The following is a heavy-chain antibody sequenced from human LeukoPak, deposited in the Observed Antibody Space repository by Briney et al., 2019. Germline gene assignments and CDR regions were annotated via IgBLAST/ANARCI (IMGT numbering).Heavy chain of an antibody. CDR1: GFTFSDYY. Sequence: GGSLRLSCAASGFTFSDYYMSWIRQAPGKGLEWVSYIGSSGTTIYYADSVKGRFTISSDNAKNSLFLQMNSLRAEDTAVYYCARDRMTTVTNDAFDIWGQGTMVTVSS. D-gene: IGHD4-17*01. J-gene: IGHJ3*02. V-gene: IGHV3-11*04. CDR3: ARDRMTTVTNDAFDI. CDR2: IGSSGTTI.